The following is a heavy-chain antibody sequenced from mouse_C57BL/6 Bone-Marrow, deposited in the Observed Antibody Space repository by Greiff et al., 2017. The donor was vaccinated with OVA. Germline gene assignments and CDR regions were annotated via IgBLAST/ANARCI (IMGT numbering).Heavy chain of an antibody. CDR3: AREDYYGRGYFDV. V-gene: IGHV1-80*01. CDR1: GYAFSSYW. J-gene: IGHJ1*03. CDR2: IYPGDGDT. Sequence: VQLQQSGAELVKPGASVKISCKASGYAFSSYWMNWVKQRPGKGLEWIGQIYPGDGDTNYNGKFKGKATLTADKSSSTAYMQLSSLTSEDSAVYFCAREDYYGRGYFDVWGTGTTVTVSS. D-gene: IGHD1-1*01.